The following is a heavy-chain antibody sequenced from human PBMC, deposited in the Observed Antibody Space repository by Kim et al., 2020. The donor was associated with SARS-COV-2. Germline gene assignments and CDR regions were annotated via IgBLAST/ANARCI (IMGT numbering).Heavy chain of an antibody. J-gene: IGHJ6*02. CDR2: IDVGSGNT. D-gene: IGHD5-12*01. CDR3: AADLLHRGYVPYYYGMDV. V-gene: IGHV1-58*01. CDR1: GFTFTSSA. Sequence: SVKVSCKASGFTFTSSAVQWVRQARGQRLEWIGWIDVGSGNTNYAQKFQERVTITRDTSISTAYMELSSLRSEDTAVYYCAADLLHRGYVPYYYGMDVWGQGATVTVSS.